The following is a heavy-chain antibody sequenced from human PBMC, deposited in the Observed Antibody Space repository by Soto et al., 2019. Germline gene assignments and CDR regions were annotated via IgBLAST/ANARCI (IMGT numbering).Heavy chain of an antibody. CDR3: ARETRGSISGWTLYYYYYYGMDV. CDR1: GFTFSSYA. Sequence: GGSLRLSCAAPGFTFSSYAMHWVRQAPSKGLEWEAVISYDGSNKYYADSVKGRFTISRDNSKNTLYLQMNSLRAEDTAVYYCARETRGSISGWTLYYYYYYGMDVWGQGPTVTVSS. J-gene: IGHJ6*02. CDR2: ISYDGSNK. V-gene: IGHV3-30-3*01. D-gene: IGHD6-19*01.